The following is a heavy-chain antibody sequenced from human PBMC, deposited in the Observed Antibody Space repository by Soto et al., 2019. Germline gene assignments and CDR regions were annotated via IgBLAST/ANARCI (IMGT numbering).Heavy chain of an antibody. CDR3: AREVGGWEGSYFDY. CDR1: GGSISSGDYY. D-gene: IGHD6-19*01. CDR2: IYYSGST. J-gene: IGHJ4*02. V-gene: IGHV4-30-4*01. Sequence: SETLSLTCTVSGGSISSGDYYWSWIRQPPGKGLEWIGYIYYSGSTYYNPSLKSRVTISVDTSKNQFSLKLSSVTAADTAVYYCAREVGGWEGSYFDYCGQGPLVTVSS.